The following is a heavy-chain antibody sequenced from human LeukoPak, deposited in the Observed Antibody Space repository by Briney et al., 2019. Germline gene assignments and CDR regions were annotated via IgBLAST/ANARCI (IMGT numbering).Heavy chain of an antibody. Sequence: GGSLRLSCAASGFTFSNYGMSWVRQAPEKGLEWVSSISGNGGSTYYADSVKGRFTISRDNSKNTLSLQMNSLRAEDTALYYCAKHRDGYGTDCWGQGTLVTVST. CDR3: AKHRDGYGTDC. J-gene: IGHJ4*02. D-gene: IGHD1-14*01. CDR1: GFTFSNYG. V-gene: IGHV3-23*01. CDR2: ISGNGGST.